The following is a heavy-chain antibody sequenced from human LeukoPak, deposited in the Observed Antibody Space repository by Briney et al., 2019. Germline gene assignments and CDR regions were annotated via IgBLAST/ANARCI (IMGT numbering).Heavy chain of an antibody. V-gene: IGHV3-21*01. CDR3: ARDLCSGGSCRLDY. J-gene: IGHJ4*02. Sequence: PGGSLRLSCAASGFTFSSYSMNWVRQAPGKGVEWVSSISSSSSYIYYADSVKGRFTISRDNAKNSLCLQMNSLRAEDTAVYYCARDLCSGGSCRLDYWGQGTLVTVSS. CDR2: ISSSSSYI. D-gene: IGHD2-15*01. CDR1: GFTFSSYS.